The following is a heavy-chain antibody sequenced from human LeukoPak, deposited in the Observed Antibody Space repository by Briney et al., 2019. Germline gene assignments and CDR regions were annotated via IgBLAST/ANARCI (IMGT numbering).Heavy chain of an antibody. V-gene: IGHV1-3*03. CDR3: ARGIWSSHSVGYYLDS. CDR2: INAGNGNT. CDR1: GYTFTSYA. J-gene: IGHJ4*02. D-gene: IGHD5/OR15-5a*01. Sequence: GASVKVSCKASGYTFTSYAVNWVRQAPGQRLEWMGWINAGNGNTKYSQEFQGRVTITRDTSASAAYMELSSLRSEDMAVYYCARGIWSSHSVGYYLDSWGQGTLVTVSS.